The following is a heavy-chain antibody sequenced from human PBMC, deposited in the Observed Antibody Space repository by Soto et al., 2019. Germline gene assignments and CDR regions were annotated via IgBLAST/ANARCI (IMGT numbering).Heavy chain of an antibody. CDR1: GFTFSSYA. J-gene: IGHJ3*02. D-gene: IGHD3-3*01. V-gene: IGHV3-23*01. CDR2: ISGSGGST. CDR3: AKDSMGGYYDFWSGSLVGAFDI. Sequence: GGSLRLSCAASGFTFSSYAMSWVRQAPGKGLEWVSAISGSGGSTYYADSVKGRFTISRDNSKNTLYLQMNSLRAEDTAVYYCAKDSMGGYYDFWSGSLVGAFDIWGQGTMVTVSS.